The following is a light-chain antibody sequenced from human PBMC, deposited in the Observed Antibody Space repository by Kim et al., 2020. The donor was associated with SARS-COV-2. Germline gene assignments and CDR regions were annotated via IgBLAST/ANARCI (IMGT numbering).Light chain of an antibody. CDR1: QDISSY. CDR3: QQLNSYPIT. CDR2: VAS. Sequence: IQLTQSPSSLSASVGDRVTITCRASQDISSYLAWYQQKPGKAPKLLISVASTLQSGVPSRFSGSGYGTDFTLTISSLQPEDFATYYCQQLNSYPITFGQVTRLEIK. J-gene: IGKJ5*01. V-gene: IGKV1-9*01.